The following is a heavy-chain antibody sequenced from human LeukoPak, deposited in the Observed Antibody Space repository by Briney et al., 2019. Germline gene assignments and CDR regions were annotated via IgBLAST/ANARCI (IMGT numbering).Heavy chain of an antibody. D-gene: IGHD6-6*01. CDR3: ARVPRSSQTKYFDY. J-gene: IGHJ4*02. V-gene: IGHV1-46*01. Sequence: GASVTVSCKASGYTFTSYYMHWVRQAPGQELEGMGIINPSGGSTSYAQKFQGGVTMTRDMSTSTVYMELSSLRSEDTAVYYGARVPRSSQTKYFDYWGQGTLVTVSS. CDR2: INPSGGST. CDR1: GYTFTSYY.